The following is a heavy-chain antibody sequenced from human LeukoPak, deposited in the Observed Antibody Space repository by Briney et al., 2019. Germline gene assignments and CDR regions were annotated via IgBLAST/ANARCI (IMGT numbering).Heavy chain of an antibody. J-gene: IGHJ4*02. CDR3: ARDRDYYDSSGYWTPLDY. CDR2: LYTSGST. V-gene: IGHV4-4*07. Sequence: SETLSLTCTGSGGSISSYYWSWIRQPAGKGLEWIGRLYTSGSTNYNPSLKSRVTMSGDTSKNQLSLKLRSVTAADTAVYYCARDRDYYDSSGYWTPLDYWGQGTLVTVSS. CDR1: GGSISSYY. D-gene: IGHD3-22*01.